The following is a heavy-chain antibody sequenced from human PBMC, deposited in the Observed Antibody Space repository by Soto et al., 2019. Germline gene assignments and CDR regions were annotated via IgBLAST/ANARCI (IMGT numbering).Heavy chain of an antibody. J-gene: IGHJ3*02. V-gene: IGHV1-69*02. CDR2: IIPILGIA. Sequence: QVQLVQSGAEVKKPGSSVKVSCKASGGTFSSYTISWVRQAPGQGLEWMGRIIPILGIANYAQKFQGRVTITADKSTSTAYMELSSLRSEDTAVYYCARGVVAATSAFDIWGQGTMVTVSS. D-gene: IGHD2-15*01. CDR1: GGTFSSYT. CDR3: ARGVVAATSAFDI.